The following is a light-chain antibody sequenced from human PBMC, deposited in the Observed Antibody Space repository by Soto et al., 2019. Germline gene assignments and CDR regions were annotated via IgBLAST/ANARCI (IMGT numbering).Light chain of an antibody. V-gene: IGLV6-57*01. CDR2: EDN. J-gene: IGLJ3*02. CDR3: QSYDSSNQGV. CDR1: SGSIASNY. Sequence: NFMLTQPHSVSGSPGKTVTISCTRSSGSIASNYVQWYQQRPGSSPTTVIYEDNQRPSGFPDRFSGSIDSSSNSASLTISGLKTEDEADYYCQSYDSSNQGVFGGGTKVTVL.